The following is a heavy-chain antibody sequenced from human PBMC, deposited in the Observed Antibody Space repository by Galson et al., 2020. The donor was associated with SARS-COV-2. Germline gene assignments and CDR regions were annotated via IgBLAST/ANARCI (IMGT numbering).Heavy chain of an antibody. CDR2: IYHSGST. Sequence: SEILSLTCTVSGGSIISGDYYWNWIRQPPGKGLEWIGYIYHSGSTYYNPSLKSRVTISVDTSKNQFSLKLRSVTAADTAVYYCARVDLGEYNWNDDFFNYYYAMDVWGQGTTVTVSS. J-gene: IGHJ6*02. D-gene: IGHD1-1*01. CDR1: GGSIISGDYY. V-gene: IGHV4-30-4*01. CDR3: ARVDLGEYNWNDDFFNYYYAMDV.